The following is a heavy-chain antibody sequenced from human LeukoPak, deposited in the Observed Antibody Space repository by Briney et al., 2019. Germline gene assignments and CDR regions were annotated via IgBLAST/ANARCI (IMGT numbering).Heavy chain of an antibody. CDR1: GFTFSSYG. D-gene: IGHD3-10*01. CDR2: ISYDGSNK. J-gene: IGHJ5*02. Sequence: GRSLRLSCAASGFTFSSYGMHWVRQAPGKGLEWVAVISYDGSNKYYADSVKGRFTISRDNSKNTLYLQMNSLRAEDTAVYYCAKDPVVTMVRGVIIGNWFDPWGQGTLVTLSS. V-gene: IGHV3-30*18. CDR3: AKDPVVTMVRGVIIGNWFDP.